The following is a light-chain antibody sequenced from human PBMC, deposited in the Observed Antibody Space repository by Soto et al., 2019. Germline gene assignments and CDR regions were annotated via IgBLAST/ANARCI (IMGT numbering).Light chain of an antibody. CDR2: DAS. Sequence: EIVLTQSPGTLYLSPRERATLSCRASQSVSSSHSSYLAWYQQKPDEAHRLLIYDASSRATGTQDRFSGSGSGTDFTLTISRLEPDHFAVYYCHHYGSSPIFTFGPVTKVDIK. CDR1: QSVSSSHSSY. V-gene: IGKV3-20*01. J-gene: IGKJ3*01. CDR3: HHYGSSPIFT.